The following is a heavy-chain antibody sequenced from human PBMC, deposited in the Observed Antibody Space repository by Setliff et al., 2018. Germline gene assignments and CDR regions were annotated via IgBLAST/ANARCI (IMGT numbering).Heavy chain of an antibody. J-gene: IGHJ4*02. V-gene: IGHV1-2*02. Sequence: ASVKVSCKASGDTFNTYTLSWVRQAPGQGLEWMGGINPNTGGTRFAQKFQFGVTMTADKAITTAYMELTRLTSDDTAMYYCARDLLGSQGRTFDLWGQGTLVTVSS. D-gene: IGHD1-26*01. CDR2: INPNTGGT. CDR3: ARDLLGSQGRTFDL. CDR1: GDTFNTYT.